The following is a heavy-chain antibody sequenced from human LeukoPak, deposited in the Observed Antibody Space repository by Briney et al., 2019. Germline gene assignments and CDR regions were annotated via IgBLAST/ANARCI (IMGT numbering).Heavy chain of an antibody. CDR2: IGSGSVDK. CDR1: GFSFNIYA. D-gene: IGHD3-10*02. J-gene: IGHJ6*04. CDR3: AELGITMIGGV. Sequence: GGSLRLSCAASGFSFNIYAMGWVRQAPGKGLEWVSVIGSGSVDKHYADTVRGRFTISRDNAKNSLYLQMNSLRAEDTAVYYCAELGITMIGGVWGKGTTVTISS. V-gene: IGHV3-23*01.